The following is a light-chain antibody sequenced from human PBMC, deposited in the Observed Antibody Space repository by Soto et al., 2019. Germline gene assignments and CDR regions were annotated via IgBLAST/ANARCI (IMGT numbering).Light chain of an antibody. CDR2: AAS. V-gene: IGKV1-8*01. Sequence: AIRMTQSPPSLSASTGDRVTITCRASQGISSYLAWYQQKPGKAPKLLIYAASTLQSGGPSRFSGSGSGTDFTLTISCLQSEDFATYYCQQYYSYLPTFGGGTKVDIK. CDR1: QGISSY. J-gene: IGKJ4*01. CDR3: QQYYSYLPT.